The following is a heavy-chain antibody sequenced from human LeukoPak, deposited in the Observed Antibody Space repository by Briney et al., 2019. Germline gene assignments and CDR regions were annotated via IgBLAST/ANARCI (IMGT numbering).Heavy chain of an antibody. CDR1: GFTFSSYG. CDR3: AKDRIAVAGGEAFDI. CDR2: IRYDGSNK. J-gene: IGHJ3*02. D-gene: IGHD6-19*01. V-gene: IGHV3-30*02. Sequence: PGGSLRLSCAASGFTFSSYGMHWVRQAPGKGLEWVAFIRYDGSNKYYADSVKGRFTISRDNSKNPLYLQMNSLRAEDTAVYYCAKDRIAVAGGEAFDIWGQGTMVTVSS.